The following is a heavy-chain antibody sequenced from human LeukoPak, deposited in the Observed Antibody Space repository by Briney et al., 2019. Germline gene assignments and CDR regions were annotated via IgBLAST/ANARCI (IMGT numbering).Heavy chain of an antibody. V-gene: IGHV4-59*08. CDR2: IYYSGST. J-gene: IGHJ3*02. CDR3: ARLALKGRDGTQGPRAFDI. D-gene: IGHD5-24*01. Sequence: SETLSLTCTVSGGSISSYYWSWIRQPPGKGLEWIGYIYYSGSTNYNPSLKSRVTISVDTSKNQFSLKLSSVTAADTAVYYCARLALKGRDGTQGPRAFDIWGQGTMVTVSS. CDR1: GGSISSYY.